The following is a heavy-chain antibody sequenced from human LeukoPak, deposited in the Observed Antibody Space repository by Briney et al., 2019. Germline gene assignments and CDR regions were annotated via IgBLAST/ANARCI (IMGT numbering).Heavy chain of an antibody. Sequence: SETLSLTCTVSGVSISSSSYYWGWIRQPPGKGLEWIGEINHSGSTNYNPSLKSRVTISVDTSKNQFSLKLSSVTAADTAVNYCARGLGYYDYVWGSYHKKYYFDYWGQGTLVTVSS. CDR2: INHSGST. V-gene: IGHV4-39*07. D-gene: IGHD3-16*02. CDR1: GVSISSSSYY. CDR3: ARGLGYYDYVWGSYHKKYYFDY. J-gene: IGHJ4*02.